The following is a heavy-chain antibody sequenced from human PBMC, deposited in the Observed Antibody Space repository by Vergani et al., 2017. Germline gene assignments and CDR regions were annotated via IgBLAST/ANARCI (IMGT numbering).Heavy chain of an antibody. CDR3: ATGAGPFDI. CDR1: GAPISYWC. J-gene: IGHJ4*02. CDR2: LCPSGST. V-gene: IGHV4-4*07. D-gene: IGHD7-27*01. Sequence: QVQMQESVPGLVKTSETLSLTCSASGAPISYWCWSWLRQPAGKGLEWIGRLCPSGSTNYKPSIKSRVTMSRATSKNQFSLKLTSVTAADTAVYYCATGAGPFDIWCQGTLVTVSS.